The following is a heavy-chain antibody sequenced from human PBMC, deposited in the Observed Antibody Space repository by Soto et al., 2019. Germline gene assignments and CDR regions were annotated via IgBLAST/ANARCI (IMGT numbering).Heavy chain of an antibody. CDR3: ARAADPHYSYGMDV. J-gene: IGHJ6*02. Sequence: GGSLRLSCGASGFTFRSYWMHWVRQAPGKGLVWVSRIKSDGGTTSYADSVKGRFIVSRDNAKNTLYLQMNSLRVEDTAVYYCARAADPHYSYGMDVWGQGATVTV. CDR2: IKSDGGTT. V-gene: IGHV3-74*01. CDR1: GFTFRSYW.